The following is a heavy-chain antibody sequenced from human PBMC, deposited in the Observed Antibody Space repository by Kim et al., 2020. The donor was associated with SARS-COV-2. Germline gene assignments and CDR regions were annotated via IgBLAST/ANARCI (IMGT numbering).Heavy chain of an antibody. Sequence: GGSLRLSCAASGFTFSSYAMHWVRQAPGKGLEWVAVISYDGSNKYYADSVKGRFTISRDNSKNTLYLQMNSLRAEDTAVYYCARDFQLEPHPTNWFDPWG. CDR2: ISYDGSNK. D-gene: IGHD1-1*01. V-gene: IGHV3-30*04. CDR3: ARDFQLEPHPTNWFDP. CDR1: GFTFSSYA. J-gene: IGHJ5*02.